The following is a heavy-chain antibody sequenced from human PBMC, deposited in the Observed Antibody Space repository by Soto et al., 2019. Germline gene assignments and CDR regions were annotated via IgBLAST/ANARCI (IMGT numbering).Heavy chain of an antibody. Sequence: QVQLVQSGAEVKKPGSSVKVSCTASGGSLRNSVISWVRQAPAQRLEWMGGVIPILGTANYAQKFQGRVTMTAAEATSTAYMDLSSLSPDDTAVYYCARLGHHGHWGTGTLVIVSS. CDR1: GGSLRNSV. J-gene: IGHJ4*02. CDR2: VIPILGTA. V-gene: IGHV1-69*01. CDR3: ARLGHHGH.